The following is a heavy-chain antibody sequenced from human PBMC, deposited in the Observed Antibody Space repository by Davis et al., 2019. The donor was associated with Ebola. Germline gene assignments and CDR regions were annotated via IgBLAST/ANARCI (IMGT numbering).Heavy chain of an antibody. J-gene: IGHJ6*04. CDR1: GYTFTSYG. Sequence: ASVKVSCKASGYTFTSYGISWVRQAAGQGLEWMGWMDPNSGYARYVQKFQGRVTMTRDTSIDTAYLELNNLRSDDTAVYYCARDLLWFGELLTAYYGMDVWGKGTTVTVSS. CDR3: ARDLLWFGELLTAYYGMDV. V-gene: IGHV1-8*02. CDR2: MDPNSGYA. D-gene: IGHD3-10*01.